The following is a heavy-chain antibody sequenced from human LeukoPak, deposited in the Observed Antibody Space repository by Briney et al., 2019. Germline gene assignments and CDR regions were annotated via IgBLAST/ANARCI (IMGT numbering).Heavy chain of an antibody. D-gene: IGHD6-19*01. J-gene: IGHJ3*02. CDR2: IYYSGTT. Sequence: PSETLSLTCAVSGGSITSYYWLWIRQPPGKGLEWIGNIYYSGTTNYNPSLKSRVTISVDTSKNQFSLKLSSVTAADTAVYYCASGAPAVAGTGAFDIWGQGTMVTVSS. CDR1: GGSITSYY. V-gene: IGHV4-59*08. CDR3: ASGAPAVAGTGAFDI.